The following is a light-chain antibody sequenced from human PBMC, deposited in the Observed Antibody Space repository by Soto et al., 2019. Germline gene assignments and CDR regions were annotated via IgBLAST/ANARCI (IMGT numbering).Light chain of an antibody. Sequence: VLTQPPSVSAAPGQDVTISCSGSSSNLAYNSLSWYQQLPGTAPKLLIYDDNKRPSGIPARFSGSKSGTSATLGITGLETGDEADYYCGAWDDGLNVYVFGSGTKVTVL. CDR1: SSNLAYNS. J-gene: IGLJ1*01. CDR2: DDN. V-gene: IGLV1-51*01. CDR3: GAWDDGLNVYV.